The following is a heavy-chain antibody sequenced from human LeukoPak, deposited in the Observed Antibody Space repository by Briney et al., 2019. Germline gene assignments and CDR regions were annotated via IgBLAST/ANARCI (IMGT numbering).Heavy chain of an antibody. CDR3: TVNYCSGGSCYVL. CDR2: ISGSGGST. D-gene: IGHD2-15*01. CDR1: GFTFSSYA. V-gene: IGHV3-23*01. J-gene: IGHJ4*02. Sequence: PGGSLRLSCAASGFTFSSYAMSWVRQAPGKGLEWVSAISGSGGSTYYADSVKGRFTISRDNSKNTAYLQMNSLKTEDAAVYYCTVNYCSGGSCYVLWGQGTLVTVSS.